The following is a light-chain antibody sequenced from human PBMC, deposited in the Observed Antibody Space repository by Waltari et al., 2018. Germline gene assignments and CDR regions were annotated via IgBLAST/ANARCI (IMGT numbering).Light chain of an antibody. J-gene: IGLJ2*01. CDR3: QVWDGDADHPV. CDR1: DIRYKT. Sequence: YELTQPPSVSVAPGKTAKISCGGHDIRYKTVHWYQRKPGQAPVLVIYDDTVRPSGIPKRISGSDTATLTIARVEAGDEAVYYCQVWDGDADHPVFGGGTKLTVL. V-gene: IGLV3-21*03. CDR2: DDT.